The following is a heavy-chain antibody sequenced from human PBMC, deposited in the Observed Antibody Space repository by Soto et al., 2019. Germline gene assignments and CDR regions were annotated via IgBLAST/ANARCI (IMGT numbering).Heavy chain of an antibody. V-gene: IGHV4-59*01. CDR1: GGSISDYY. CDR3: AREIAVAGTHYFDY. J-gene: IGHJ4*02. CDR2: IYYSGSI. Sequence: SETLSLTCTVSGGSISDYYWSWIRQPPGKGLEWIGYIYYSGSINYNPSLKSRVTISEDTSKNQFSLKMSSVTAADTAVYYCAREIAVAGTHYFDYWGQGTLVTVSS. D-gene: IGHD6-19*01.